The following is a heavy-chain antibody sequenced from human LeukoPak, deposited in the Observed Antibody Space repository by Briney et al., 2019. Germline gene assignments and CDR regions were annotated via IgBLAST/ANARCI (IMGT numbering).Heavy chain of an antibody. CDR1: RGSLSSGGYA. J-gene: IGHJ4*02. D-gene: IGHD6-13*01. CDR2: IYYSGST. V-gene: IGHV4-30-4*07. Sequence: SETLSLTRAVSRGSLSSGGYAGSWIRQPPGKGLEWIGYIYYSGSTYYHPSLKSRVTLSVDTSKNQFSLKLSSVTAADTAVYYCARGDIAAAGTGFDWGQGTLVTVSS. CDR3: ARGDIAAAGTGFD.